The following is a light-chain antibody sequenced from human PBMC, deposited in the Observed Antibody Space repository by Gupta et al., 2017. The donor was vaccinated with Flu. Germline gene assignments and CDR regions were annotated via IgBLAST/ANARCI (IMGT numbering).Light chain of an antibody. Sequence: PSTLSASVGDRVTITCRASQSISSWLAWYQQKPGKAPKLLIYKAPSLESGVPSRFSGSGSGTEFTLTISSLQPDDFATYYCQQYNSYSWTFGQGTKVEMK. V-gene: IGKV1-5*03. CDR2: KAP. CDR3: QQYNSYSWT. J-gene: IGKJ1*01. CDR1: QSISSW.